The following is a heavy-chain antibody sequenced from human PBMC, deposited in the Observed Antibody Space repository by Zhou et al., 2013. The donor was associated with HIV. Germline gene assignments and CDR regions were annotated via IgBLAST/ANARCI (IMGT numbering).Heavy chain of an antibody. CDR3: ASDRRDNRRDYTYYHMDV. D-gene: IGHD4-4*01. CDR2: IIPILGTP. J-gene: IGHJ6*02. CDR1: GGAFSNYA. V-gene: IGHV1-69*11. Sequence: QVQLVQSGAEVKKPGSSVKVSCKASGGAFSNYAISWVRQAPGQGLEWVGGIIPILGTPNYAQRFLGRVAISADEPSATVYLELSGLRSGDTAVFFCASDRRDNRRDYTYYHMDVWGQGPRSSSP.